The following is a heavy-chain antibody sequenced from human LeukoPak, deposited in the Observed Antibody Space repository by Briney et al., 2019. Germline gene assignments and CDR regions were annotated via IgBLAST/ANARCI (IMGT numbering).Heavy chain of an antibody. V-gene: IGHV4-59*01. CDR3: ARDRGYSYGFDFDY. Sequence: SETLSLTCTVSGGSISSYYWSWIRQPPGKGLEWIGYIYYSGSTNYNPSLKSRVTISVDTSKNQFSLKLSSVTAAGTAVYYCARDRGYSYGFDFDYWGQGTLVTVSS. CDR1: GGSISSYY. D-gene: IGHD5-18*01. CDR2: IYYSGST. J-gene: IGHJ4*02.